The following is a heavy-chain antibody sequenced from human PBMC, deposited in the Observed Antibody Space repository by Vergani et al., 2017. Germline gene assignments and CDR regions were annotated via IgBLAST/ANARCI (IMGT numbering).Heavy chain of an antibody. CDR1: GGSVSSGSYY. J-gene: IGHJ5*02. V-gene: IGHV4-61*10. CDR2: IYYSGST. CDR3: ARAGRGWFDP. D-gene: IGHD3-16*01. Sequence: QVQLQESGPGLVKPSETLSLTCTVSGGSVSSGSYYWSWIRQPAGKGLEWIGYIYYSGSTNYNPSLKSRVTISVDTSKNQFSLKLSSVTAADTAVYYCARAGRGWFDPWGQGTLVTVSS.